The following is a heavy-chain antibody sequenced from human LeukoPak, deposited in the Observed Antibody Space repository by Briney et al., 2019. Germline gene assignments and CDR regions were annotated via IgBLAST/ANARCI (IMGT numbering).Heavy chain of an antibody. CDR3: ARVRVGGDWFDP. D-gene: IGHD2-21*01. Sequence: SQTLSLTCTVSGGSISSGGYYWSWIRQHPGKGLEWIGYIYYSGSTYYNPSLKSRVTISVDTSKNQFSLKLSSETAADTAVYYCARVRVGGDWFDPWGQGTLVTVSS. V-gene: IGHV4-31*03. CDR1: GGSISSGGYY. J-gene: IGHJ5*02. CDR2: IYYSGST.